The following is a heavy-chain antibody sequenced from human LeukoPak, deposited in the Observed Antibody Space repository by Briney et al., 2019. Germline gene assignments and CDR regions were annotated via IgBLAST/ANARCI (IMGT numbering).Heavy chain of an antibody. V-gene: IGHV1-69*13. CDR1: GGTFSSYA. CDR3: ARDRREFGGVIGRLGDI. Sequence: ASVKVSCKASGGTFSSYAISWVRQAPGQGLEWMGGIIPIFGTANYAQKFQGRVTITADESTSTAYMELSSLRSEDTAVYYCARDRREFGGVIGRLGDIWGQGTMVTVSS. D-gene: IGHD3-16*02. CDR2: IIPIFGTA. J-gene: IGHJ3*02.